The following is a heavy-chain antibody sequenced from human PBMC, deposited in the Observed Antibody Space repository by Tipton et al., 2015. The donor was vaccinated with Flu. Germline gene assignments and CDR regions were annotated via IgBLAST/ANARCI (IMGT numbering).Heavy chain of an antibody. Sequence: TLSLTCSVSGDSMRSYYWSWIRHPPGKGLEWIGNINYNETTEYNPSLNGRITVSVDMSKNPFSLMLTSVTAADTAVYFCARDQTFYYGSSDALDIWGQGTMVTVSS. D-gene: IGHD3-10*01. CDR3: ARDQTFYYGSSDALDI. CDR2: INYNETT. J-gene: IGHJ3*02. V-gene: IGHV4-59*13. CDR1: GDSMRSYY.